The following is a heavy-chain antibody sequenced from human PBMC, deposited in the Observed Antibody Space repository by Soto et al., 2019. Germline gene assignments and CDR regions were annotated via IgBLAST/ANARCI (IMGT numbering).Heavy chain of an antibody. CDR3: ARDLPSWGVLWSGGAFDI. CDR2: ISSSSSYI. D-gene: IGHD3-3*01. Sequence: GGSLRLSCAASGFTFSSYSMNWVRQAPGKGLEWVSSISSSSSYIYYADSVKGRFTISRDNAKNSLYLQMNSLRAEDTAVYYCARDLPSWGVLWSGGAFDIWGQGTMVTVSS. V-gene: IGHV3-21*01. J-gene: IGHJ3*02. CDR1: GFTFSSYS.